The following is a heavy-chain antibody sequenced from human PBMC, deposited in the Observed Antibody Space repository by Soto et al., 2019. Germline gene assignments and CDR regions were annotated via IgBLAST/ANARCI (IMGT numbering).Heavy chain of an antibody. Sequence: GGSLRLSCAASGFTFSSYWMHWVRQAPGKGLVWVSRINSDGSSTSYADSVKGRFTISRDNAKNTLYLQMNSLRAEDTAVYYCARGSGYDPYYYYYMDVWGKGTTVTVSS. CDR1: GFTFSSYW. CDR2: INSDGSST. D-gene: IGHD5-12*01. J-gene: IGHJ6*03. V-gene: IGHV3-74*01. CDR3: ARGSGYDPYYYYYMDV.